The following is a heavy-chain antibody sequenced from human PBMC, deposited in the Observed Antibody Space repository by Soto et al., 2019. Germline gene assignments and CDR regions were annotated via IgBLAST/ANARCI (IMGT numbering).Heavy chain of an antibody. V-gene: IGHV3-30-3*01. J-gene: IGHJ3*02. CDR1: GFTFSSYA. CDR2: ISYDGSNK. Sequence: PGGSLRLSCAASGFTFSSYAMHWVRQAPGKELEWVAVISYDGSNKYYADSVKGRFTISRDNSKNTLYLQMNSLRAEDTAVYYCAREPYANDAFDIWGQGTMVTVSS. D-gene: IGHD2-2*01. CDR3: AREPYANDAFDI.